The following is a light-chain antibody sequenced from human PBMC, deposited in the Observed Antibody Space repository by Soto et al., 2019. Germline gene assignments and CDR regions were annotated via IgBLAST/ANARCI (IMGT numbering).Light chain of an antibody. CDR1: SSDVGGYNH. V-gene: IGLV2-14*01. CDR2: AVS. CDR3: CSCTSLSTVV. Sequence: QSALTQPASVSGSPGQSITISCTGTSSDVGGYNHVSWYQHSPGKAPKLILFAVSDRPSGVSHRFSGSKSGNTASLTISGLQAEDEADYYCCSCTSLSTVVFGGGTMVTVL. J-gene: IGLJ2*01.